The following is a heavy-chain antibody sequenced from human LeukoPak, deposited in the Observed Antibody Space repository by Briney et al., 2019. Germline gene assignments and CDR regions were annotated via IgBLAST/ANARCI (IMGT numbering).Heavy chain of an antibody. CDR3: TSGREAVQYYYGMDV. Sequence: GGSLRLSCAASGFTVSSNYISWVRQAPGKGLEWVSVIYSGGSTYYADSVKGRFTISRDNSKNTLYLQMNSLRAEDTAVYYCTSGREAVQYYYGMDVWGQGTTVTVSS. CDR1: GFTVSSNY. V-gene: IGHV3-66*01. J-gene: IGHJ6*02. CDR2: IYSGGST. D-gene: IGHD3-10*01.